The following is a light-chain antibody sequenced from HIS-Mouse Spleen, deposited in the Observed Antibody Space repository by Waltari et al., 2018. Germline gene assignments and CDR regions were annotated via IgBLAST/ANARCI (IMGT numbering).Light chain of an antibody. CDR1: NIGSKS. V-gene: IGLV3-21*03. J-gene: IGLJ2*01. Sequence: SYVLTQPPSVSVAPGKTARITCGGNNIGSKSVHWYPQKPGQAPVLVVYDDSDRPSGLPERFSGSNSGNTATLTISRVEAGDEADYYCQVWDSSSDHVVFGGGTKLTVL. CDR2: DDS. CDR3: QVWDSSSDHVV.